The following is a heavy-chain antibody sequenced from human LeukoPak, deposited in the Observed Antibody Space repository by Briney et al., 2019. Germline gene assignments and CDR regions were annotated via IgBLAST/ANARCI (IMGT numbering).Heavy chain of an antibody. CDR2: IRYDGSNK. CDR3: AKDTVRSIPAAGHFDY. J-gene: IGHJ4*02. CDR1: GFTFSSYG. V-gene: IGHV3-30*02. Sequence: GGSLRLSCAASGFTFSSYGMHWVRQAPAKGLEWVAFIRYDGSNKYYADSVKGRFTIYRDNSKNTLYLQMNSLRAEDTAVYYCAKDTVRSIPAAGHFDYWGQGTLVTVSS. D-gene: IGHD6-13*01.